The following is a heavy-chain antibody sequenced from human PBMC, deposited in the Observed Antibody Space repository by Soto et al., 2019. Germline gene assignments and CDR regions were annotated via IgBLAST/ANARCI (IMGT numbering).Heavy chain of an antibody. Sequence: GGSLRLSCAASGFTFSTYEMNWVRQAPGKGLEWGSYSRSGSGSAIYYAESVKGPFTIPRDNAKNSLFLQMNSLRAEDTALSYCARKLYYGDEYFDYWGRGTLVTVSS. CDR1: GFTFSTYE. CDR3: ARKLYYGDEYFDY. CDR2: SRSGSGSAI. D-gene: IGHD4-17*01. V-gene: IGHV3-48*03. J-gene: IGHJ4*02.